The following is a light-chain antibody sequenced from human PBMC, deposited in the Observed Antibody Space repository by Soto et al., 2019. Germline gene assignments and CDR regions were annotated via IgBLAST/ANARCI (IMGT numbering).Light chain of an antibody. CDR3: SSYAGSNNFCV. CDR1: SSDVGGYNY. Sequence: QPVLTQPPSASGSPGQSVTISCTGTSSDVGGYNYVSWYQQHPGKAPKLIIYEVSERPSGVPDRFSGSKSGNTASLTVSGLQAEDEADYYCSSYAGSNNFCVFGTGTQLTVL. J-gene: IGLJ1*01. V-gene: IGLV2-8*01. CDR2: EVS.